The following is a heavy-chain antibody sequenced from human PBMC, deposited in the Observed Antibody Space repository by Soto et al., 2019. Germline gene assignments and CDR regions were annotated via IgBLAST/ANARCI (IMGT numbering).Heavy chain of an antibody. J-gene: IGHJ4*02. D-gene: IGHD2-21*02. CDR3: ARDGVSMVTTFLDY. CDR2: IWHDGSNE. CDR1: GFPFNNYA. V-gene: IGHV3-33*01. Sequence: PVGSLRLSCAASGFPFNNYAMHWVRQAPGKGLEWVAVIWHDGSNEHYADSVKGRFRIARDNSNNTLYLQMNSLRGEDTALYYCARDGVSMVTTFLDYWGLGTLVTVSS.